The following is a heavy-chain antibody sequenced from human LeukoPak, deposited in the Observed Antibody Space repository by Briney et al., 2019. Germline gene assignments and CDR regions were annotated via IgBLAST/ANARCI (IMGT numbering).Heavy chain of an antibody. CDR1: GGSISSSNW. Sequence: PSETLSLTCAVSGGSISSSNWWSWVRQPPGKGLEWIGEIYHSGSTNYNPSLKSRVTISVDKSKNQFSLKLSSVTAADTAVYYCARDGVLAAAGTNWFDPWGQGTLVTVSS. CDR3: ARDGVLAAAGTNWFDP. V-gene: IGHV4-4*02. D-gene: IGHD6-13*01. CDR2: IYHSGST. J-gene: IGHJ5*02.